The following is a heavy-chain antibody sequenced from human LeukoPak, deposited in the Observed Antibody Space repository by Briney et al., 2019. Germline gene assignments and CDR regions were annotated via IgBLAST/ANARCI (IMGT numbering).Heavy chain of an antibody. CDR1: GGSVSGYY. CDR2: INHSGST. Sequence: PSETLSLTCAVYGGSVSGYYWSWIRQPPGKGLEWIGEINHSGSTNYNPSLKSRVTISVDTSKNQFSLKLSSVTAADTAVYYCATLNYYDSSGYYSGYFDYWGQGTLVTVSS. J-gene: IGHJ4*02. D-gene: IGHD3-22*01. V-gene: IGHV4-34*01. CDR3: ATLNYYDSSGYYSGYFDY.